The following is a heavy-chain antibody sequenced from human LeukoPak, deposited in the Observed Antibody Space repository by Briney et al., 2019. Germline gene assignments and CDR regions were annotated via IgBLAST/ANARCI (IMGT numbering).Heavy chain of an antibody. V-gene: IGHV6-1*01. Sequence: PSQTLSLTCVIFGDSVSSNSAAWHWIRQSPSRGLEWLGRTYYRSKWYSDYAPSVKSRISINPDTSKNQISLQLNSVTPEDTAIYYCARDREVLRGVIMTGFDYWDQGNMVTV. CDR2: TYYRSKWYS. J-gene: IGHJ4*02. CDR3: ARDREVLRGVIMTGFDY. D-gene: IGHD3-10*01. CDR1: GDSVSSNSAA.